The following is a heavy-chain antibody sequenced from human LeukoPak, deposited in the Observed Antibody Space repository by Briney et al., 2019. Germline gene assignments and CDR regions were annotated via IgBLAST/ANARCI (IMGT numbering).Heavy chain of an antibody. D-gene: IGHD3-10*01. CDR1: GFTFSSYD. V-gene: IGHV3-13*01. J-gene: IGHJ6*02. CDR2: IGTAGDT. Sequence: RPGGSLRLSCAASGFTFSSYDMHWDRQATGKGLEWVSAIGTAGDTYYPGSVKGRFTISRENAKNSLYLQMNSLRAGDTAVYYCARGDVWFGELFTGYYYGMDVWGQGTTVTVSS. CDR3: ARGDVWFGELFTGYYYGMDV.